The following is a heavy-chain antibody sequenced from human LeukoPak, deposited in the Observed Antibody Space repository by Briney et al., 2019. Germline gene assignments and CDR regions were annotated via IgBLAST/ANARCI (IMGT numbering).Heavy chain of an antibody. CDR2: ISWNSASI. J-gene: IGHJ4*02. V-gene: IGHV3-9*01. Sequence: GGSLRLSCAASGFTFDDYAMHWVRQAPGKGLEWVSGISWNSASIGYADSVKGRFTISRDNAKNSLYLQMNSLRAEDTALYYCATDVQGTYGSGSYYSHWGQGTLVTVSS. CDR3: ATDVQGTYGSGSYYSH. D-gene: IGHD3-10*01. CDR1: GFTFDDYA.